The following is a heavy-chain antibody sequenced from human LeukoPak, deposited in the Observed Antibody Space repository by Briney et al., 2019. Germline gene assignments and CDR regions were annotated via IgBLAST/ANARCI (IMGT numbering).Heavy chain of an antibody. Sequence: SETLSLTCDVSGGSIDSTNWWNWVRQPPGKGLEWIGEIHHDGRINYNPSLKSRVTLSVDKSKNQLSLRLNSVTAADTAMYYCARSHDHLWGNYPDYWGQGTLVTV. CDR3: ARSHDHLWGNYPDY. D-gene: IGHD3-16*02. CDR1: GGSIDSTNW. CDR2: IHHDGRI. J-gene: IGHJ4*02. V-gene: IGHV4/OR15-8*01.